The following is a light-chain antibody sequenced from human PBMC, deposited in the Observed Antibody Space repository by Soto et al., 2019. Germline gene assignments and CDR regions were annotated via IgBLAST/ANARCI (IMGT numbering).Light chain of an antibody. CDR3: QNYYSAPYT. CDR1: QDIDNY. Sequence: DIQMTQSPSSLSSSVGDRVTITCRASQDIDNYLAWYQQKPGKVPQLLISAASTLQSGVPSRFSGSGSGTDFTLTISSLQPEDFATYYCQNYYSAPYTFGQGTKLDI. J-gene: IGKJ2*01. CDR2: AAS. V-gene: IGKV1-27*01.